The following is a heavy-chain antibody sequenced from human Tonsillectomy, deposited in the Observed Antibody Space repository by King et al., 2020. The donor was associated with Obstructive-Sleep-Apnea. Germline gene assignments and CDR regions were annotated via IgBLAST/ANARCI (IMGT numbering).Heavy chain of an antibody. Sequence: VQLQQWGAGLLKPSETLSLTGAVYGGSFSGYYWSWIRQPPGKGLEWFGEINHSGSTNYNPSLKSRVTISVDTSKNQFSLKLSSVTAADTAVYYCARGRLYAGNLGDYYGMDVWGQGTTVTVSS. J-gene: IGHJ6*02. CDR1: GGSFSGYY. D-gene: IGHD4-23*01. CDR2: INHSGST. V-gene: IGHV4-34*01. CDR3: ARGRLYAGNLGDYYGMDV.